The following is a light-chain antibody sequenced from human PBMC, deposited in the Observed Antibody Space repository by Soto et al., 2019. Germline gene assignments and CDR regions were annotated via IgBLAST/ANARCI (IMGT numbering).Light chain of an antibody. J-gene: IGKJ4*01. CDR1: QSVSSSY. Sequence: EIVLTQSPGTLSLSPGERATLSCRASQSVSSSYLAWYEQKPGQAPRLLIYGASSRATGLPDRFSGSGSGTDFTLTISRLEPEDFAVYYCQQYGSSPKLTLGGGTKVEIK. V-gene: IGKV3-20*01. CDR3: QQYGSSPKLT. CDR2: GAS.